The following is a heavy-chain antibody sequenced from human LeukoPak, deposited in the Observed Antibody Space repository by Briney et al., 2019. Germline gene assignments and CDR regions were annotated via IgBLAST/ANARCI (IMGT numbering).Heavy chain of an antibody. J-gene: IGHJ4*02. CDR3: ARRRGYIDY. V-gene: IGHV3-74*01. CDR1: GFTFSSYW. D-gene: IGHD5-18*01. CDR2: ISTDGSST. Sequence: GGSLRLSCAASGFTFSSYWMHWVRQAPGKGLVWVSRISTDGSSTSYADSVKGRFAISRDNAENTLYLQMNSLRAEDTAVYYCARRRGYIDYWGQGILVTVSS.